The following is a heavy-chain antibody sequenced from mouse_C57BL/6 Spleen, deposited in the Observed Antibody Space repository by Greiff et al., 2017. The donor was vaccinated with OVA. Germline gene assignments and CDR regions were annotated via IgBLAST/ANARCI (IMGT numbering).Heavy chain of an antibody. CDR2: IHPNSGST. CDR3: AREGDITTVVAFDY. J-gene: IGHJ2*01. D-gene: IGHD1-1*01. Sequence: QVQLQQPGAELVKPGASVKLSCKASGYTFTSYWLHWVKQRPGQGLEWIGMIHPNSGSTNYNEKFKSKATLTVDKSSSTAYMQLSSLTSEDSAVYYCAREGDITTVVAFDYWGQGTTLTVSS. CDR1: GYTFTSYW. V-gene: IGHV1-64*01.